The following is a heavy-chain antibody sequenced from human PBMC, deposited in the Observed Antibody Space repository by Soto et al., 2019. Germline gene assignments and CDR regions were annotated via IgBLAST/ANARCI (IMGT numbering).Heavy chain of an antibody. CDR3: ASPLGATLRCFDP. CDR2: ISAYNGNT. Sequence: QVQLVQSGGEVKKPGASVKVSCKASGYTFTNYGISWVRQAPGQGLEWMGWISAYNGNTNYPQKSQGRVTMTTDTSTTPAYIELRSLTFADPAVYYFASPLGATLRCFDPWCQGTLVTVSS. J-gene: IGHJ5*02. V-gene: IGHV1-18*01. CDR1: GYTFTNYG. D-gene: IGHD4-17*01.